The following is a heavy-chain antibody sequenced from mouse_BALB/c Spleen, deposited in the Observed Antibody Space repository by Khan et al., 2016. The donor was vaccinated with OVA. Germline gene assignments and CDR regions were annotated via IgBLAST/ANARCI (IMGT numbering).Heavy chain of an antibody. D-gene: IGHD2-2*01. J-gene: IGHJ3*01. Sequence: VQLQQSGPELVKPGASVKIPCKASGYTFTDYIIDWVKQSLGESLEWIGDINPNNGGTIYNQKFKGKATLTVDKSSSTAYMELRSLTSEDTAVYCCARHGYGGFAYWGQGTLVTVSA. CDR3: ARHGYGGFAY. V-gene: IGHV1-18*01. CDR1: GYTFTDYI. CDR2: INPNNGGT.